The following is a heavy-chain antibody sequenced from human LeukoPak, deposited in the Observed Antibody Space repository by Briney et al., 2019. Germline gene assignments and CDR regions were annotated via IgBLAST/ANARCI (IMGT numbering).Heavy chain of an antibody. CDR1: GFGFGDFG. V-gene: IGHV3-48*04. CDR3: ARRSLEGFDY. J-gene: IGHJ4*02. Sequence: SGGSLRLSCVGSGFGFGDFGMSWVRQAPGKGLEWVSYSADGSTTKYYADSVKGRFIISRDSAKKSLYLKMNSLRVEDTAVYYCARRSLEGFDYWGQGTLVTVSS. D-gene: IGHD3-16*02. CDR2: SADGSTTK.